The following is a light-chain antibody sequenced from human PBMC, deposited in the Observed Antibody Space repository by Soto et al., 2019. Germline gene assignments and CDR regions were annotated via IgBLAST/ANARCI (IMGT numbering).Light chain of an antibody. CDR2: RND. Sequence: QAVVTQTPSASGTPGQRVTISCSGSTSNMGRNYVYWYQQVPGTAPKLLMYRNDVRPSGVPDRFTGSKSGTSASLAISGLRSEDEADYYCAVWDNSLNGVAFGGGTKLTVL. CDR3: AVWDNSLNGVA. J-gene: IGLJ2*01. CDR1: TSNMGRNY. V-gene: IGLV1-47*01.